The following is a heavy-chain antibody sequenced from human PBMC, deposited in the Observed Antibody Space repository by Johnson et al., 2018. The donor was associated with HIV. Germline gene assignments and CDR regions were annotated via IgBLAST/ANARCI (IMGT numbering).Heavy chain of an antibody. J-gene: IGHJ3*02. CDR1: GFTFSSFA. Sequence: QVQLVESGGGVVQPGRSLRLSCAASGFTFSSFAMHWVRQAPGKGLEWVAVISYDGSNKYYADSVKGRFTISRDNSKNTLYLQMNSLRVEDTAVYHCARASDAFDIWGQGTMVTVSS. CDR3: ARASDAFDI. V-gene: IGHV3-30-3*01. CDR2: ISYDGSNK.